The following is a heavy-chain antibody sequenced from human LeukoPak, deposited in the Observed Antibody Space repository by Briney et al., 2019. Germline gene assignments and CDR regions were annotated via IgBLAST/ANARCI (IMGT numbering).Heavy chain of an antibody. CDR3: ARGRCPNGVCYDDRGDFDF. Sequence: PSETLSLTCTVSGGSISVSGGSISSHYCNWIRQTPGKVLEWIGSIFYTGTTNYSPSPKSRVTISVDTSKNQFSLNLSSVTAADTAVYCCARGRCPNGVCYDDRGDFDFWGQGTVVTVSS. J-gene: IGHJ4*02. V-gene: IGHV4-61*01. CDR1: GGSISVSGGSISSHY. CDR2: IFYTGTT. D-gene: IGHD2-8*01.